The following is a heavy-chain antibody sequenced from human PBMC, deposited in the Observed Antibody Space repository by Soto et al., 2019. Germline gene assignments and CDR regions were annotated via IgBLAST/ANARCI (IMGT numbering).Heavy chain of an antibody. CDR2: INPKGGGT. V-gene: IGHV1-2*04. CDR1: GYSFTDYH. Sequence: ASVKVSCKASGYSFTDYHIHWVRQAPGQGLEWLGRINPKGGGTSTAQKFQGWVTMTTDTSISTASMELTRLTSDDTAIYYCARGDSTDCSNGVCSFFYNHDMDVWGQGATVTVSS. J-gene: IGHJ6*02. D-gene: IGHD2-8*01. CDR3: ARGDSTDCSNGVCSFFYNHDMDV.